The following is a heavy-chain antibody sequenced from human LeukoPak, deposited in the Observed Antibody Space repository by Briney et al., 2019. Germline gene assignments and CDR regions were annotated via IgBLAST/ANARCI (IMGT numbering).Heavy chain of an antibody. V-gene: IGHV4-39*07. CDR1: GGSISSGSYY. Sequence: SQTLSLTCTVSGGSISSGSYYWGWIRQPPGKGLEWIGETTFRGKTNYNPSLKGRVTISVDRTTQQFSLKLTSVTVADTAVYYCAGYGGDWYPDSWGQGTLVIVSS. CDR2: TTFRGKT. CDR3: AGYGGDWYPDS. D-gene: IGHD2-21*02. J-gene: IGHJ4*02.